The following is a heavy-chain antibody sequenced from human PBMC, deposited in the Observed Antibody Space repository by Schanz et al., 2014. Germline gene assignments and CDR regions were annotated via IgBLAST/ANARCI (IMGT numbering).Heavy chain of an antibody. V-gene: IGHV3-64D*06. CDR1: GFTFSDYA. J-gene: IGHJ4*02. CDR2: ITSDGGGT. D-gene: IGHD1-26*01. CDR3: ARSPHYRERKQRSARPTTTNL. Sequence: DVQLAESGGGLVQPGGSLIISCSASGFTFSDYALHWVRQAPGKGLEYVSAITSDGGGTYYADSVKGRFIISRDTSRNMLFLQMSSLTSDDTAVYYCARSPHYRERKQRSARPTTTNLWGQGTLVTVFS.